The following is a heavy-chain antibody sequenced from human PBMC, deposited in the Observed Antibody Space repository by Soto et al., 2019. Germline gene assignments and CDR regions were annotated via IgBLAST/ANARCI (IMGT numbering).Heavy chain of an antibody. D-gene: IGHD3-10*01. CDR1: GGSFSGYY. J-gene: IGHJ5*02. Sequence: QVQLQQWGAGLLKPSETLSLTCAVYGGSFSGYYWSWIRQPPGKGLEWIGEINHSGSTNYNPSLKSRVTISVDTSKNQFSLKLSSVTAADTAVYYWARGLVRGWFDPWGQGTLVTVSS. CDR3: ARGLVRGWFDP. V-gene: IGHV4-34*01. CDR2: INHSGST.